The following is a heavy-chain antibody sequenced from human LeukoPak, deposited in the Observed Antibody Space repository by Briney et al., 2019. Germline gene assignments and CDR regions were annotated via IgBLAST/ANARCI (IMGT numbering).Heavy chain of an antibody. D-gene: IGHD4-11*01. Sequence: GGSLRLSCAGSGFTFSNSWMGWVRQAPGKGLEWVANVQHIGGETYYVDSVKGRYTISRDNAKNSKYLQMNSLGADDTAVYYCATYSILNAREFRYWGQGTLVTVTS. V-gene: IGHV3-7*01. J-gene: IGHJ1*01. CDR2: VQHIGGET. CDR1: GFTFSNSW. CDR3: ATYSILNAREFRY.